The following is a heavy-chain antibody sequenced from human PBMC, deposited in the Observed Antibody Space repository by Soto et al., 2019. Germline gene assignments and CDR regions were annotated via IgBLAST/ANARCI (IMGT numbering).Heavy chain of an antibody. CDR3: AREGPAPYYYYGMDV. V-gene: IGHV1-18*01. CDR1: GYTFTNYG. CDR2: ISGYNGNT. Sequence: QVQLVQSGAEVKKPGASVKVSCKASGYTFTNYGFSWVRQAPGQGLEWMGWISGYNGNTKYVEKFQGRVTMTADTSTSRANMELRSLRSDDTAVDYCAREGPAPYYYYGMDVWGQGTAVTVSS. J-gene: IGHJ6*02.